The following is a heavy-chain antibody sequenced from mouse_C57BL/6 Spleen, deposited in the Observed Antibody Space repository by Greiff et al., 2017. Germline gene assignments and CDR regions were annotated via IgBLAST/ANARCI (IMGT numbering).Heavy chain of an antibody. V-gene: IGHV1-81*01. D-gene: IGHD2-4*01. J-gene: IGHJ3*01. CDR1: GYTFTSYG. Sequence: QVQLQQSGAELARPGASVKLSCKASGYTFTSYGISWVKQRTGQGLEWIGEIYPRSGNTYYNEKFKGKATRTADKSSSTAYMELRSLTSEDSAVYFGAPVYYDYDWFAYWGQGTLVTVSA. CDR2: IYPRSGNT. CDR3: APVYYDYDWFAY.